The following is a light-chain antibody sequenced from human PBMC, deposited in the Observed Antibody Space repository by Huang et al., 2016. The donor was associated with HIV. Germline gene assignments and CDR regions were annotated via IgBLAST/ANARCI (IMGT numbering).Light chain of an antibody. CDR2: SAS. CDR3: QHYNGWPLT. J-gene: IGKJ4*01. V-gene: IGKV3-15*01. Sequence: EIVMTQSPATLSVSPGETATLSCRASQSLGSSLAWYQKKPGQAPRLLIYSASTRATGIPARFSGSGSGTEFTLSISSLQSEDFAVYFCQHYNGWPLTFGGGTKVDIK. CDR1: QSLGSS.